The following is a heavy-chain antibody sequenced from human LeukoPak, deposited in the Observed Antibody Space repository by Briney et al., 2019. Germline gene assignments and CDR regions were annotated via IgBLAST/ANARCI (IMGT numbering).Heavy chain of an antibody. J-gene: IGHJ4*02. D-gene: IGHD6-13*01. Sequence: ASVKVSCKASGYTFTSYGISWVRQAPGQGLVWMGWISAYNGNTNYAQKLQGRVTMTTDTSTSTAYMELRSLRSDDTAVYYCARLGIAAWIPHYFDYWGQGTLVTVSS. V-gene: IGHV1-18*01. CDR2: ISAYNGNT. CDR3: ARLGIAAWIPHYFDY. CDR1: GYTFTSYG.